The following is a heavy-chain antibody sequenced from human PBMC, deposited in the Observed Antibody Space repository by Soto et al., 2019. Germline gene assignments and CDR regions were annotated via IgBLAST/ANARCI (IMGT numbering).Heavy chain of an antibody. Sequence: QVQLVQSGAEVKKPGSSVRVSCKASGDTFSLYSINWVRQAPGLGLEWMGRINPILSMSNYAQRFQGRVTVTADKSTSTAYMELSSLRSEDTAMYYCASSYGSGYRAFDYWGQGALVTVSS. CDR1: GDTFSLYS. J-gene: IGHJ4*02. D-gene: IGHD3-10*01. CDR3: ASSYGSGYRAFDY. CDR2: INPILSMS. V-gene: IGHV1-69*02.